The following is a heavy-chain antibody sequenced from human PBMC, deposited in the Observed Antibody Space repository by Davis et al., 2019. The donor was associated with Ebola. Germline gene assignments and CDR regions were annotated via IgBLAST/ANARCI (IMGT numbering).Heavy chain of an antibody. V-gene: IGHV3-23*01. CDR1: GFTFSSNA. J-gene: IGHJ4*02. Sequence: PGGSLRLSCAASGFTFSSNAMSWVRQAPGKGLEWVSAITGSGSSTYYAGSVKGRFTISRDNSQDTLSLQMNSLRAEDTAIYYCAKTGTDFGGYVGYFDYWGQGTLVTVSS. D-gene: IGHD4-17*01. CDR2: ITGSGSST. CDR3: AKTGTDFGGYVGYFDY.